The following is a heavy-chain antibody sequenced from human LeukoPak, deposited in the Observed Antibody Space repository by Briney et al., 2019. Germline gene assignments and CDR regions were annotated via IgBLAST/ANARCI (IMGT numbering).Heavy chain of an antibody. J-gene: IGHJ4*02. CDR2: ISAYNGNT. CDR3: AIEMATIREYFDC. V-gene: IGHV1-18*01. CDR1: GYTFTSYG. Sequence: ASVKVSCKASGYTFTSYGISWVRQAPGQGLEWMGWISAYNGNTNYAQRLQGRVTMTTDTSTSTAYMELRSLRSDDTAVYYCAIEMATIREYFDCWGQGTLVTVSS. D-gene: IGHD5-24*01.